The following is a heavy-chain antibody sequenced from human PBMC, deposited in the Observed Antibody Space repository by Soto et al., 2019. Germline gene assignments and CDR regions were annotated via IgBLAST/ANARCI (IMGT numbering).Heavy chain of an antibody. V-gene: IGHV4-39*01. CDR1: GGSISSSSYY. CDR2: IYYSGST. D-gene: IGHD2-2*01. CDR3: ARLVVVVPAAFLAEKFDP. J-gene: IGHJ5*02. Sequence: SETLSLTCTVSGGSISSSSYYWGWIRQPPGKGLEWIGSIYYSGSTYYNPSLKSRVTISVDTSKNQFSLKLSSVTAADTAVYYCARLVVVVPAAFLAEKFDPWGQGTLVTVSS.